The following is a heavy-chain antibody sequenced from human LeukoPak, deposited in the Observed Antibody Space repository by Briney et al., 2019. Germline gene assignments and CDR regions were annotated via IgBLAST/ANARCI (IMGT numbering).Heavy chain of an antibody. CDR2: IIPIFGTA. J-gene: IGHJ4*02. Sequence: SVKVSCKASGGTFSSYAISWVRQAPGQGLEWMGGIIPIFGTANYAQKFQGRVTITADKSTSTAYMELSSLRSEDTAVYYCARDDKVNYYDSSGYTYWGQGTLVTVSS. D-gene: IGHD3-22*01. CDR1: GGTFSSYA. CDR3: ARDDKVNYYDSSGYTY. V-gene: IGHV1-69*06.